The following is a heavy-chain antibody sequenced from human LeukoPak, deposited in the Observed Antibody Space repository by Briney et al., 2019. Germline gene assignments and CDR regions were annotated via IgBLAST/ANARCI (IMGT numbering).Heavy chain of an antibody. CDR3: AGNYGPYYFDY. CDR2: IWYDGSNK. D-gene: IGHD3-10*01. J-gene: IGHJ4*02. V-gene: IGHV3-33*08. CDR1: GFTFSSYD. Sequence: GGSLRLSCAASGFTFSSYDMNWVRQAPGKGLEWVAVIWYDGSNKYYADSMKGRFTISRDNSKNTLYLQMNSLRAEDTAVYYCAGNYGPYYFDYWGQGTLVTVSS.